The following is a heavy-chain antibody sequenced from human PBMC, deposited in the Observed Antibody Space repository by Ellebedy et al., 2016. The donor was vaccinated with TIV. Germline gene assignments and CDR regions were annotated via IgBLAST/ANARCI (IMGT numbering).Heavy chain of an antibody. D-gene: IGHD2-2*01. J-gene: IGHJ6*02. CDR3: ARDRWLVVEVPTAPDYYYGVDV. CDR2: ISSYNGNI. V-gene: IGHV1-18*01. CDR1: GYTFTSYG. Sequence: AASVKVSCKTSGYTFTSYGISWVRQAPGQGLEWMGWISSYNGNINYAQKFQGRVTMTTDTSTTTAYMELRSLRSDDTAVYYCARDRWLVVEVPTAPDYYYGVDVWGQGTTVTVSS.